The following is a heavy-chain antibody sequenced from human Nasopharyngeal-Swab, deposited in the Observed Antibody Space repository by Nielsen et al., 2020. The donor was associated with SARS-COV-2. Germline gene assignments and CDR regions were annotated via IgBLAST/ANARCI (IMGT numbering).Heavy chain of an antibody. CDR3: ARYDDYYDSSGYAY. CDR1: GFTFSSYV. Sequence: GGSLRLSCAASGFTFSSYVMSWVRQAPGKGLEWVSVISGSGDSTYYADSVKGRFTISRDNSKNTLYLQMNSLRAEDTAVYYCARYDDYYDSSGYAYWGQGTLVTVSS. V-gene: IGHV3-23*01. CDR2: ISGSGDST. J-gene: IGHJ4*02. D-gene: IGHD3-22*01.